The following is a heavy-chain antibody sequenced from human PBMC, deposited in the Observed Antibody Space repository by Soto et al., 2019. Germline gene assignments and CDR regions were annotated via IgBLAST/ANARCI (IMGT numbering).Heavy chain of an antibody. J-gene: IGHJ4*02. CDR2: ISGSGGST. CDR3: ATRLYGDYLDY. V-gene: IGHV3-23*01. CDR1: GFTFSSYA. D-gene: IGHD4-17*01. Sequence: GGSLRLSCAASGFTFSSYAMSWVRQAPGKGREWVSAISGSGGSTYYADSVKGRFTISRDNSKNTLYLQMNSLRAEDTAVYYCATRLYGDYLDYWGQGTLVTVSS.